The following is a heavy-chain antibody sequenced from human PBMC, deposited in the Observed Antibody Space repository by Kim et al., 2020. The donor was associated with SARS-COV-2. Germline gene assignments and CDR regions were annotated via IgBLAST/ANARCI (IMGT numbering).Heavy chain of an antibody. Sequence: GGSLRLSCAASGFTFSSYSMNWVRQAPGKGLEWVSSISSSSSYIYYADSVKGRFTISRDNAKNSLYLQMNSLRAEDTAVYYCARGGSTIVGARYYFDYWGQGTLVTVSS. CDR2: ISSSSSYI. J-gene: IGHJ4*02. CDR3: ARGGSTIVGARYYFDY. D-gene: IGHD1-26*01. V-gene: IGHV3-21*01. CDR1: GFTFSSYS.